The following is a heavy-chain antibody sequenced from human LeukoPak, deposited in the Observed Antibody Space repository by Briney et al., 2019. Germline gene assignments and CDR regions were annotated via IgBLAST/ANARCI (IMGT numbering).Heavy chain of an antibody. D-gene: IGHD4-17*01. CDR2: IYTSGST. Sequence: SETLSLTCTVSGGSISSYYWSWIRQPAGKGLEWIGRIYTSGSTNYNPSLKCRVTMSVDTSKNQFSLKLSSVTAADTAVYYCARDFDYGDYGTRFDPWGQGTLVTVSS. V-gene: IGHV4-4*07. CDR1: GGSISSYY. CDR3: ARDFDYGDYGTRFDP. J-gene: IGHJ5*02.